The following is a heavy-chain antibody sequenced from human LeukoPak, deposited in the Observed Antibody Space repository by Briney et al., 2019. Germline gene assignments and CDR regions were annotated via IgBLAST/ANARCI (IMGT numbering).Heavy chain of an antibody. V-gene: IGHV3-21*01. Sequence: GGSLRLSCAASGFTFSSNAMNWVRQAPGKGLEWVSSISMSSTYIYYADSVKGRFTISRDNAKNSLYLQMDSLRDEDTAVYYCARGGSSGYNYNAFDIWGQGTMVTVSS. CDR1: GFTFSSNA. CDR3: ARGGSSGYNYNAFDI. J-gene: IGHJ3*02. CDR2: ISMSSTYI. D-gene: IGHD3-22*01.